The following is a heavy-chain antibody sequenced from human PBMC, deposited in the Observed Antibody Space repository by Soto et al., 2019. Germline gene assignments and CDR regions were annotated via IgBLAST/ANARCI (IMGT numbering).Heavy chain of an antibody. CDR1: GYTFTSYY. D-gene: IGHD3-3*01. J-gene: IGHJ5*02. Sequence: ASVKVSCKASGYTFTSYYMHWVRQAPGQGLEWMGLISAYSGSTNYAQKLQGRVTMTTDTSTSTAYMELRSLRSDDTAVYYCARASRRFLEWLANNWFDPWGQGTLVTVSS. CDR3: ARASRRFLEWLANNWFDP. CDR2: ISAYSGST. V-gene: IGHV1-18*04.